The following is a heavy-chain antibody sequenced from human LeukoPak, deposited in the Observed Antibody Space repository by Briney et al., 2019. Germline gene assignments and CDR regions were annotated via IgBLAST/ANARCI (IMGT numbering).Heavy chain of an antibody. J-gene: IGHJ6*02. CDR3: TTDGGAGLSSGWSVLAFYYYYGMDV. CDR1: GFTFSNAW. D-gene: IGHD6-13*01. V-gene: IGHV3-15*01. CDR2: IKSKTDGGTT. Sequence: PGGSLRLSCAASGFTFSNAWMSWVRQAPGKGLEWVGRIKSKTDGGTTDYAAPVKGRFTISRDDSKNTLYLQMNSLKTEDTAVYYRTTDGGAGLSSGWSVLAFYYYYGMDVWGQGTTVTVSS.